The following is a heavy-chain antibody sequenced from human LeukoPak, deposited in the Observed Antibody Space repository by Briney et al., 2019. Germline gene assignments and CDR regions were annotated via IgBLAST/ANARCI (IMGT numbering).Heavy chain of an antibody. J-gene: IGHJ4*02. D-gene: IGHD5-24*01. CDR1: GYSFTSYW. V-gene: IGHV5-51*01. CDR3: ARPVEMATIAGFDY. Sequence: GESLKISCKGFGYSFTSYWIGWVRQMPGKGLEWMGIIYPGDSNTRYSPSFQGQVTISADESISTAYLQWSSLKASDTAMYYCARPVEMATIAGFDYWGQGTLVTVSS. CDR2: IYPGDSNT.